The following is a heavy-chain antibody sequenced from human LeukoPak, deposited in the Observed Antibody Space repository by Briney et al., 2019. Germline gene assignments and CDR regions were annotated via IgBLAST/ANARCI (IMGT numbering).Heavy chain of an antibody. D-gene: IGHD5-18*01. CDR2: ISSSSSTI. CDR3: AREQLWFSFSFYYYGMDV. Sequence: PGGSLRLSCAASGFTFSSYSMNWVRQAPGKGLEWVSYISSSSSTIYYADSVKGRFTISRDNAKNSLYLQMNSLRDEDTAVYYCAREQLWFSFSFYYYGMDVWGQGTTVTVSS. V-gene: IGHV3-48*02. J-gene: IGHJ6*02. CDR1: GFTFSSYS.